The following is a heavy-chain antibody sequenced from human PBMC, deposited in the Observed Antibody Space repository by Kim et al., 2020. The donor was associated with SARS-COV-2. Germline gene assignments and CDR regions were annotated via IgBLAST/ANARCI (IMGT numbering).Heavy chain of an antibody. J-gene: IGHJ6*01. Sequence: GGSLRLSCTASGFSFGGYAMSWVRQAPGKGLEWVSVISGSGGSTYYADSVQGRFTISRDNCKNSVYLQMNSPRAEDTALYYCAKDHCRSNTCYRDVDNY. D-gene: IGHD6-13*01. CDR3: AKDHCRSNTCYRDVDNY. V-gene: IGHV3-23*01. CDR2: ISGSGGST. CDR1: GFSFGGYA.